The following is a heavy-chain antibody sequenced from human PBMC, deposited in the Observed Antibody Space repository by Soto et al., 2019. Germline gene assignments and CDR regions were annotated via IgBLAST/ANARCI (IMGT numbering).Heavy chain of an antibody. D-gene: IGHD6-19*01. CDR3: AKDNRAKQWLVNGPVVY. J-gene: IGHJ4*02. CDR1: GFTFSSYG. Sequence: SLRLSCAASGFTFSSYGMHWVRQAPGKGLEWVAVISYDGSNKYYADSVKGRFTVSRDNSKNTLYLQMNSLRAEDTAVYYCAKDNRAKQWLVNGPVVYWGQGTLVTVSS. CDR2: ISYDGSNK. V-gene: IGHV3-30*18.